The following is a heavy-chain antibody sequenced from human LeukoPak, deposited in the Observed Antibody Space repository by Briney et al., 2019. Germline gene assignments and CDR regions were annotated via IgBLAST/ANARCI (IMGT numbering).Heavy chain of an antibody. CDR1: GGTFCSYA. CDR3: ARGPITTRSHFDY. Sequence: SVKVSCKASGGTFCSYAISWVRQAPGQGLEWMGGIIPIFATANYAQKFQGRVTITADESTSTAYMELSSLRSEDTAVYYCARGPITTRSHFDYWGQGTLVTVSS. J-gene: IGHJ4*02. CDR2: IIPIFATA. V-gene: IGHV1-69*01. D-gene: IGHD3-22*01.